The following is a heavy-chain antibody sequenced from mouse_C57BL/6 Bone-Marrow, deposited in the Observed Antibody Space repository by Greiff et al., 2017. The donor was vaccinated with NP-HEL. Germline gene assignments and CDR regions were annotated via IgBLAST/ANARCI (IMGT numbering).Heavy chain of an antibody. D-gene: IGHD2-2*01. Sequence: QVQLKESGAELVRPGTSVKVSCKASGYAFTNYLIEWVKQRPGQGLEWIGVINPGSGGTNYNEKFKGKATLTADKSSSTAYMQLSSLTSEDSAVYFCAREWLLDYWGKGTTLTVSS. CDR3: AREWLLDY. CDR1: GYAFTNYL. CDR2: INPGSGGT. J-gene: IGHJ2*01. V-gene: IGHV1-54*01.